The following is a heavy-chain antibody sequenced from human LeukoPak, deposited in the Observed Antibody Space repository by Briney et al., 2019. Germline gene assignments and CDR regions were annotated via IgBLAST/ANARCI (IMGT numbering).Heavy chain of an antibody. Sequence: GASVKVSCKASGYIFTSYAMHWVRQAPGQRLEWMGWINAGNGNTKYSQKFQGRVTITRDTSASTAYMELSSLRSEDTAVYYCARGDCTNGVCYRPSDIYYYYGMDVWGQGATVTVSS. V-gene: IGHV1-3*01. CDR1: GYIFTSYA. D-gene: IGHD2-8*01. CDR2: INAGNGNT. CDR3: ARGDCTNGVCYRPSDIYYYYGMDV. J-gene: IGHJ6*02.